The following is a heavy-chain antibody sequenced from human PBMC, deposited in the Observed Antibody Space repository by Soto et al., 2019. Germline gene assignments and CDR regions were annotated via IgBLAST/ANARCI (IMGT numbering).Heavy chain of an antibody. Sequence: GSLRLSCAASGFTFSDYYMSWIRQAPGKGLEWVSYIISSGSTIYYADSVKGRFTISRDNAKNSLYLQMNSLRAEDTAVYYCARAPWSIAAAAHFDYWGQGTLVTVSS. CDR3: ARAPWSIAAAAHFDY. J-gene: IGHJ4*02. D-gene: IGHD6-13*01. V-gene: IGHV3-11*01. CDR2: IISSGSTI. CDR1: GFTFSDYY.